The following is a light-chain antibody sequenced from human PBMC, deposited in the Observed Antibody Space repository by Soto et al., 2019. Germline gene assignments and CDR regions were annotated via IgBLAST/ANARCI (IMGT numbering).Light chain of an antibody. CDR2: AVS. CDR1: SSDIGSYDH. V-gene: IGLV2-14*03. Sequence: QSVLAQPASVSGSPGQSITISCRGTSSDIGSYDHVAWYQQFPGKSPKLIIYAVSDRPSGVSDRFSGSKSGISASLTISGLQTEDEADYYCISYTDRQSYLFGTGTKLTVL. J-gene: IGLJ1*01. CDR3: ISYTDRQSYL.